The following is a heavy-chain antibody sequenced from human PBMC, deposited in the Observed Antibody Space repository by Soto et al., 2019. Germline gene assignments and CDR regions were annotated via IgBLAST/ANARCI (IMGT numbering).Heavy chain of an antibody. V-gene: IGHV4-39*01. CDR3: ARTTVSKYYFDY. Sequence: SETLSLTCPVSGGSISSSSYYWGWIRQPPGKGLEWIGSIYYSGSTYYNPSLKSRVTISVDTSKNQFSLKLSSVTAADTAVYYCARTTVSKYYFDYWGQGTLVTVSS. J-gene: IGHJ4*02. CDR1: GGSISSSSYY. CDR2: IYYSGST.